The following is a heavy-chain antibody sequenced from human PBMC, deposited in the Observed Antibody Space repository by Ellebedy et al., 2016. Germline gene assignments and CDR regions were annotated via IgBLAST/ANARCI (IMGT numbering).Heavy chain of an antibody. CDR1: GGLLRGYS. Sequence: QTLSLTCALYGGLLRGYSWCWTRHLPGQGLEWIGEINHAGRTSFNRSLKSRVTMSVDASKNQISLKLNSVTATDTALYFCARGLIASTHSGVFDSWGLGTPVTVSS. CDR2: INHAGRT. D-gene: IGHD2-15*01. J-gene: IGHJ4*02. CDR3: ARGLIASTHSGVFDS. V-gene: IGHV4-34*01.